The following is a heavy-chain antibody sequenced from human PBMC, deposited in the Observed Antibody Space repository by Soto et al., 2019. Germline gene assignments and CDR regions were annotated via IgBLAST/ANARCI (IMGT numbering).Heavy chain of an antibody. D-gene: IGHD3-16*01. Sequence: QLQLQESGPGLVKPSETLSLTCTVSGGSISSSSYYWGWIRQPPGKGLEWIGSIYYSGSTYYNPVLKSRVTISVDTSKNQFSLKLSSVTAADTAVYYCARLGYYDYIWGSTGDYWGQGTLVTVSS. CDR2: IYYSGST. V-gene: IGHV4-39*01. CDR1: GGSISSSSYY. J-gene: IGHJ4*02. CDR3: ARLGYYDYIWGSTGDY.